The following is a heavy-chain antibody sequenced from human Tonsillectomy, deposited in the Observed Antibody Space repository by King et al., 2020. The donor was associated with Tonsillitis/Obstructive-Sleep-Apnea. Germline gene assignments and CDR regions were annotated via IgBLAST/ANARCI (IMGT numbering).Heavy chain of an antibody. Sequence: VQLVESGGGLVQPGGSLTLSCAASGFTFSDYSMNWVRQAPGKGLEWVSHISSGGTTIYYAVAVKGRFTISRDNAKNSLYLQINRLRDEDTAVYYCARMISWFDPWGQGTLVTVSS. CDR2: ISSGGTTI. V-gene: IGHV3-48*02. CDR3: ARMISWFDP. CDR1: GFTFSDYS. D-gene: IGHD3-22*01. J-gene: IGHJ5*02.